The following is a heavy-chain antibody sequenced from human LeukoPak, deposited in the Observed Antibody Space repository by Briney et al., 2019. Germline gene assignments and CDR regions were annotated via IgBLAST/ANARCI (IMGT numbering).Heavy chain of an antibody. V-gene: IGHV4-4*09. J-gene: IGHJ4*02. CDR3: ARAPAYGGKDY. CDR2: IYTSGST. CDR1: GGSISSYY. Sequence: PSETLSLTCTVSGGSISSYYWSWTRQPPGKGLEWIGYIYTSGSTNYNPSLKSRVTVSVDTSKNQFSLKLSSVAAADTAVYYCARAPAYGGKDYWGQGTLVTVSS. D-gene: IGHD4-23*01.